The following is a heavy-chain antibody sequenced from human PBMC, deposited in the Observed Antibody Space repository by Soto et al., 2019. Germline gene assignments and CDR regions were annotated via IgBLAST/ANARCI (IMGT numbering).Heavy chain of an antibody. J-gene: IGHJ4*02. CDR1: GGSLSTNP. D-gene: IGHD2-15*01. CDR2: TGSGTGPG. Sequence: SVKTSCKASGGSLSTNPISWVRQAPGQGLEWMGGTGSGTGPGNHAQKFQGRLTVTADKSTSTVYMELTNLSSEDTAVYYCARRHSGGFVRFFDSWGQGTLVTVSS. CDR3: ARRHSGGFVRFFDS. V-gene: IGHV1-69*06.